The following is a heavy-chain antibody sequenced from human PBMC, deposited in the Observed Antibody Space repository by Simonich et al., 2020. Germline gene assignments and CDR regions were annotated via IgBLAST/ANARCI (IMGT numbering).Heavy chain of an antibody. J-gene: IGHJ1*01. CDR3: ARGLRVAAAGTAFQH. Sequence: QVQLQQWGAGLLKPSETLSLTCAVYGGSFSGYYWCWIRQPHGKGLECIGEINNSASTHYNPSLKSRVTISVDTSKNQFSLKLSSVTAADTAVYYCARGLRVAAAGTAFQHWGQGTLVTVSS. CDR2: INNSAST. D-gene: IGHD6-13*01. CDR1: GGSFSGYY. V-gene: IGHV4-34*01.